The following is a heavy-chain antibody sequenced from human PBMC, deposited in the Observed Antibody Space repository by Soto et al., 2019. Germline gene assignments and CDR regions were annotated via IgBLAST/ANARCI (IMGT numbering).Heavy chain of an antibody. J-gene: IGHJ6*03. CDR1: GFTFSSYG. Sequence: QVQLVECGGGVVQPGRSLRLSCAASGFTFSSYGMHWVRQAPGKGLEWVAVIWYDGSNKYYADSVKGRFTISRDNSKNTLYLQMNSLRAEETAVDYCARDRVYMDVWGKASTVTVSS. CDR3: ARDRVYMDV. CDR2: IWYDGSNK. D-gene: IGHD3-10*01. V-gene: IGHV3-33*01.